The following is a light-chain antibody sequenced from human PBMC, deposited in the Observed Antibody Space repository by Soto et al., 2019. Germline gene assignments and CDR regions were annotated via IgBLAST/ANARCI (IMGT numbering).Light chain of an antibody. CDR2: TSG. CDR3: QQTYSTPYT. J-gene: IGKJ2*01. CDR1: QRITTY. V-gene: IGKV1-39*01. Sequence: IHMTQSPSSLSASVGDRITVTCRASQRITTYVNWYQLKPGEAPKLLISTSGTLQRGVPSRFIGSGSGTDFTLTITRLQPADVATYFCQQTYSTPYTFGQGTKLEIK.